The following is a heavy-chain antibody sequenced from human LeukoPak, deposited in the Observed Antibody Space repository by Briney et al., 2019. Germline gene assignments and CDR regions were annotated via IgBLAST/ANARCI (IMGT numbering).Heavy chain of an antibody. V-gene: IGHV1-69*04. Sequence: SVKVSCKASGGTFSSYAISWVRQAPGQGLEWMGRIIPILGIANYAQKFQGRVTITADKSTSTAYMELSSLRSEDTAVYYCARTPHCSSTSCYGEIPQFGTTSDYYYGMDVWGQGTTVTVSS. J-gene: IGHJ6*02. CDR3: ARTPHCSSTSCYGEIPQFGTTSDYYYGMDV. CDR2: IIPILGIA. D-gene: IGHD2-2*01. CDR1: GGTFSSYA.